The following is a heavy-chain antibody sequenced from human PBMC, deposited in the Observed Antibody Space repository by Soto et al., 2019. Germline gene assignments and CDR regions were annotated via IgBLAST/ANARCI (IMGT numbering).Heavy chain of an antibody. Sequence: QVQLVESGGGVVQPGGSLRLSCAVSGFTFSSYGMHWVRQAPGKGLEWVALTWYDGGNKYYADSVKGRFSISSDNYKNMLYLQMNSLRYEDTTVYYCVIASGYNGYDYVYYHGMDVWGQGTTVTVSS. CDR1: GFTFSSYG. D-gene: IGHD5-12*01. V-gene: IGHV3-33*01. CDR3: VIASGYNGYDYVYYHGMDV. CDR2: TWYDGGNK. J-gene: IGHJ6*02.